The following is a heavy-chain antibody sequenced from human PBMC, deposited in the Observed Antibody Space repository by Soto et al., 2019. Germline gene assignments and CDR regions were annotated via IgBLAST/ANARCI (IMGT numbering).Heavy chain of an antibody. V-gene: IGHV4-38-2*02. J-gene: IGHJ5*02. D-gene: IGHD4-4*01. CDR2: IHHSGTT. CDR3: ARDRGSNYESGGRFAP. Sequence: SETLSLTCAVSYYSISSGYYWGWIRQPPGKGLEWIGGIHHSGTTYYNPSLKSRVTMSADTAKNHFSLNLSSVTAADTAVYYRARDRGSNYESGGRFAPWGQGTLVTVSS. CDR1: YYSISSGYY.